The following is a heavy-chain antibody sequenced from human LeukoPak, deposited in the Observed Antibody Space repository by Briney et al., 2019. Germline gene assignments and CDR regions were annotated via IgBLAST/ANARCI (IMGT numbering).Heavy chain of an antibody. CDR3: AKDLGYDILTGYFLGYYYMDV. V-gene: IGHV3-23*01. CDR2: ISDSSGST. CDR1: GFTFSSYA. J-gene: IGHJ6*03. D-gene: IGHD3-9*01. Sequence: GGSLRLSCAASGFTFSSYAMSWVRQAPGKGLEWVSAISDSSGSTYYADSVKGRFTISRDNSKNTLYLQMNSLRAEDTAVYYCAKDLGYDILTGYFLGYYYMDVWGKGTTVTVSS.